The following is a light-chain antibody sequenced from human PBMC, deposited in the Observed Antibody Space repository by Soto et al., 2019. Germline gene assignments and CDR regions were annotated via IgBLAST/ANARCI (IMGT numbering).Light chain of an antibody. Sequence: DIVMTQSPGTLSFSPGERATLSCRASQSLTTNLAWYQQKPGQPPRLLIYGASTRATGIPARFSGSGSGTEFTLTISSLQSEDFAVYYCQQYHNWPRTFGQGTKVDIK. CDR1: QSLTTN. CDR3: QQYHNWPRT. V-gene: IGKV3-15*01. J-gene: IGKJ1*01. CDR2: GAS.